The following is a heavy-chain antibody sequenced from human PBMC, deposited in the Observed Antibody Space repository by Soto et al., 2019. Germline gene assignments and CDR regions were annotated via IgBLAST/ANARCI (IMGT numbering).Heavy chain of an antibody. CDR1: GFTFSSYW. Sequence: PGGSLRLSCAASGFTFSSYWMSWVRQAPGKGLEWVANIKQDGSEKYYVDSVKGRFTISRDNAKNSLYLQMNSLRAEDTAVYYCARGIVVVVARYYFDYWGQGTQVTVSS. CDR3: ARGIVVVVARYYFDY. CDR2: IKQDGSEK. J-gene: IGHJ4*02. V-gene: IGHV3-7*05. D-gene: IGHD2-15*01.